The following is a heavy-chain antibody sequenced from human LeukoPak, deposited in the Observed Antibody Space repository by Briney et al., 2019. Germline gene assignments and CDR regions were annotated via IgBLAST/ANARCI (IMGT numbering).Heavy chain of an antibody. CDR2: ITSSSSTI. V-gene: IGHV3-48*01. Sequence: GGSLRLSCVASGFTFYSYGMNWVRQAPGKGLEWVSYITSSSSTIYYGDSVKGRFTISRDNAKNSLYLQMNSLRAEDTAVYYCARDMGSYFDYYYMDVWGKGTTVTVSS. CDR3: ARDMGSYFDYYYMDV. D-gene: IGHD1-26*01. J-gene: IGHJ6*03. CDR1: GFTFYSYG.